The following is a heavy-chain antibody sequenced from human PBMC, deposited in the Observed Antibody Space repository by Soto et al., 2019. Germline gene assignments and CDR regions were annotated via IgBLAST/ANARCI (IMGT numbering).Heavy chain of an antibody. Sequence: PGGSLRLSCAASGFTFDDYAMHWVRQAPGKGLEWVSGISWNGGSIGYVDSVKGRFTISRDNAKNSLYLQMNSLRAEDTAVYYCARERLRYFYWGQGTLVTVSS. V-gene: IGHV3-9*01. CDR3: ARERLRYFY. D-gene: IGHD3-9*01. CDR1: GFTFDDYA. CDR2: ISWNGGSI. J-gene: IGHJ4*02.